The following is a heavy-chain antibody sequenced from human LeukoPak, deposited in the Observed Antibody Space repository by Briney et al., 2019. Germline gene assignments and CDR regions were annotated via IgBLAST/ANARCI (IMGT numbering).Heavy chain of an antibody. Sequence: GGSLRLSCAASGFTFSSYSMNWVRQAPGKGLEWVSSISSSSSYIYYADSVKGRFTISRDNAKNSLYLQMNSLRAEETAVYYCAREYGSGSYHVDYWGQGTLVTVSS. CDR1: GFTFSSYS. D-gene: IGHD3-10*01. CDR2: ISSSSSYI. V-gene: IGHV3-21*01. J-gene: IGHJ4*02. CDR3: AREYGSGSYHVDY.